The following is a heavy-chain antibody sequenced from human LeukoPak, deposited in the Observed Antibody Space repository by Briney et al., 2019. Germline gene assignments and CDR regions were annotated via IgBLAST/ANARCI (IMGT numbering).Heavy chain of an antibody. CDR2: IRYDGSNK. D-gene: IGHD3-22*01. J-gene: IGHJ4*02. CDR1: GFTFSSYG. CDR3: AKGASSSDYAPH. Sequence: PGGSLRLSCAASGFTFSSYGMHWVRQAPGKGLEWVAFIRYDGSNKYYADSVKGRFTISRDNSKNTLYLQMNSLRADDTAVYYCAKGASSSDYAPHWGQGALVTVSS. V-gene: IGHV3-30*02.